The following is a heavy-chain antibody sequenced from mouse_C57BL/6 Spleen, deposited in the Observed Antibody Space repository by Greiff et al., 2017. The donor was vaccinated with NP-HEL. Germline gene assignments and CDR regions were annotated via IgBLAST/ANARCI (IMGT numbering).Heavy chain of an antibody. CDR1: GFTFSDYG. CDR3: ARFTNDYDEAPYAMDY. CDR2: ISNLAYSI. V-gene: IGHV5-15*01. J-gene: IGHJ4*01. Sequence: EVQVVESGGGLVQPGGSLKLSCAASGFTFSDYGMAWVRQAPRKGPEWVAFISNLAYSIYYADTVTGRFTISRENAKNTLYLEMSSLRSEDTAMYYCARFTNDYDEAPYAMDYWGQGTSVTVSS. D-gene: IGHD2-4*01.